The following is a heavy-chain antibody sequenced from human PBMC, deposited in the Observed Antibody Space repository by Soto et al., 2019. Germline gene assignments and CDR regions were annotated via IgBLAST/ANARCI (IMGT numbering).Heavy chain of an antibody. CDR2: ISWNSGSI. CDR3: AKDRGVTPTNWFDR. D-gene: IGHD2-21*02. CDR1: GFTFDDYA. Sequence: GGSLRLSCAASGFTFDDYAMHWVRQVPGKGLEWVSGISWNSGSIAYADSVKGRFTISRDNAKNSLYLQMNNLRAEDTALYYCAKDRGVTPTNWFDRWGQGTLVTVSS. J-gene: IGHJ5*02. V-gene: IGHV3-9*01.